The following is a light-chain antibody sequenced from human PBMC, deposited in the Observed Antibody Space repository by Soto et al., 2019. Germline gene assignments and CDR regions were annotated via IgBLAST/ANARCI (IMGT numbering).Light chain of an antibody. Sequence: QSALTQPPSASGSPVQSVTISCTGTSSDVGAYNYVSWYQQHAGKAPKLVIYEVTKRPSGVPDRFAGSKSANTASLTVSGLQAEDEADYYCSSFASSNTWVFGGGTKVTVL. CDR2: EVT. CDR3: SSFASSNTWV. CDR1: SSDVGAYNY. J-gene: IGLJ3*02. V-gene: IGLV2-8*01.